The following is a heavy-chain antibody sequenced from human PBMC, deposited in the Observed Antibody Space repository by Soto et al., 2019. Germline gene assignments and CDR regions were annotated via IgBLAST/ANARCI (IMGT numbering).Heavy chain of an antibody. Sequence: SETLSLTCAVYGGSFSGYYWSWIRQPPGKGLEWIGEINHSGSTNYNPSLKSRVTISVDTSKNQFSLKLSSVTAADTAVCYCARGDYYDSSGYERHFDYWGQGTLVTVSS. CDR1: GGSFSGYY. CDR3: ARGDYYDSSGYERHFDY. D-gene: IGHD3-22*01. CDR2: INHSGST. V-gene: IGHV4-34*01. J-gene: IGHJ4*02.